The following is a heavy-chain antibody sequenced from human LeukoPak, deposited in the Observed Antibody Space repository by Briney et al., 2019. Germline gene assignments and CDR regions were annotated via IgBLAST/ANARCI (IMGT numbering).Heavy chain of an antibody. CDR3: ARSSYCGGDCYFGWFDH. Sequence: PSETLSLTCTVSGGSISSYYWSWIRQPPGKGLEWIGYIYYSGSTNYNPSLKSRVTISVDTSKNQFSLKLSSVTAADTAVYYCARSSYCGGDCYFGWFDHWGQGTLVTVSS. CDR1: GGSISSYY. D-gene: IGHD2-21*02. V-gene: IGHV4-59*01. CDR2: IYYSGST. J-gene: IGHJ5*02.